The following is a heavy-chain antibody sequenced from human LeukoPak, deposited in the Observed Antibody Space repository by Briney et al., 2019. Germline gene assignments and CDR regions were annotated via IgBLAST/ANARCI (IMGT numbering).Heavy chain of an antibody. J-gene: IGHJ4*02. CDR1: GGSTSSYY. D-gene: IGHD3-16*02. V-gene: IGHV4-59*01. CDR3: ARGGGYHIDY. CDR2: IYYSGST. Sequence: SETLSLTCTVSGGSTSSYYWSWIRQPPGKGLERIGYIYYSGSTNYNPSLKSRVTISVDTSKNQFSLKLSSVTAADTAVYYCARGGGYHIDYWGQGTLVTVSS.